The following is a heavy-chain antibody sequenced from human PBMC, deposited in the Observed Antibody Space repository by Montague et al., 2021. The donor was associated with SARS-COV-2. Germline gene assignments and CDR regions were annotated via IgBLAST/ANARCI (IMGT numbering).Heavy chain of an antibody. Sequence: SETLSLTCAVYGGSFSGYYWSWIRQPPGKGLEWIGEINHRGSTNYNPSLKSRVIISVDTSKNQFSLKLSSVTAADTAVYYCASPIVVVTAPNYYGMDVWGQGTTVTVSS. CDR3: ASPIVVVTAPNYYGMDV. CDR1: GGSFSGYY. CDR2: INHRGST. D-gene: IGHD2-21*02. J-gene: IGHJ6*02. V-gene: IGHV4-34*01.